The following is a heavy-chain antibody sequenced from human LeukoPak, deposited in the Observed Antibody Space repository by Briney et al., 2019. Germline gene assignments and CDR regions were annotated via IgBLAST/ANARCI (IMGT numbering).Heavy chain of an antibody. V-gene: IGHV4-39*07. CDR2: VYYSGST. D-gene: IGHD5-24*01. CDR1: GGTISSSSYY. J-gene: IGHJ3*02. CDR3: ARDRYNAFDI. Sequence: PSETLSVTCTVSGGTISSSSYYWGWIRQLPRKGLEWIGSVYYSGSTSYNPSLKSRVTMSVDTSKNQFSLKLSSVTAADTAVYYCARDRYNAFDIWGQGTMVTVSS.